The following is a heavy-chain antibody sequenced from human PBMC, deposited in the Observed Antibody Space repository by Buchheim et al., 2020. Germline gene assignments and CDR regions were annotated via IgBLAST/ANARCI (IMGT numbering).Heavy chain of an antibody. J-gene: IGHJ5*02. CDR2: IAASGDGS. Sequence: EVRLLESGGGLVQPGGSLRVSCVVSGFIFTDYAMSWVRQAPGKGLEWVSSIAASGDGSFHADSVKGRFTTSRDNSKNTLYLQMNGLRAEDTAVYYCASHHTAGSAWNEWVSWGQGTL. CDR3: ASHHTAGSAWNEWVS. CDR1: GFIFTDYA. V-gene: IGHV3-23*01. D-gene: IGHD2-8*02.